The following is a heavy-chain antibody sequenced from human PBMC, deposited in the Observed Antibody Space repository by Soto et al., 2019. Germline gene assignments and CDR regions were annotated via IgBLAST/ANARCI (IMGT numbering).Heavy chain of an antibody. Sequence: QVQLVQSGAEVKKPGSSVKVSCKASGGTFSSYTISWVRQAPGQGLEWMGRIIPILGIANYAQKFQGRVTITADKSTSTAYMELSSLRSEDTAVYYCAREGDYGDYFFDYWGQGTLFTVSS. D-gene: IGHD4-17*01. CDR1: GGTFSSYT. CDR3: AREGDYGDYFFDY. CDR2: IIPILGIA. V-gene: IGHV1-69*08. J-gene: IGHJ4*02.